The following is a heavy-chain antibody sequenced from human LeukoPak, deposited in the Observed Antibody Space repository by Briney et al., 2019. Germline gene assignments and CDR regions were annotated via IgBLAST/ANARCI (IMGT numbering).Heavy chain of an antibody. CDR1: GFTFSSYG. CDR2: VSPPGGGT. J-gene: IGHJ4*02. CDR3: AGHGPGIAATADY. V-gene: IGHV3-NL1*01. D-gene: IGHD6-13*01. Sequence: GGSLRLSCAASGFTFSSYGMHWVRQAPGKGLEWLSGVSPPGGGTYYADSVKGRFTISRDDSKNTLSLQMNSLRVEDTAVYYCAGHGPGIAATADYWGQGTLVTVSS.